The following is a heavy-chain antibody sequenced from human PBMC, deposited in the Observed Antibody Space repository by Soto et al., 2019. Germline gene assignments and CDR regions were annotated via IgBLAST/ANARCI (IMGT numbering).Heavy chain of an antibody. Sequence: GGSLRLSCAASGFTVSSNYMSWVRQAPGKGLEWVSVIYSGGSTYYADSVKGRFTISRHNSKNTLYLQMNSLRAEDTAVYYCARDRATYYDILTGSNYYYYMDVWGKGTTVTVS. J-gene: IGHJ6*03. D-gene: IGHD3-9*01. CDR1: GFTVSSNY. CDR2: IYSGGST. CDR3: ARDRATYYDILTGSNYYYYMDV. V-gene: IGHV3-53*04.